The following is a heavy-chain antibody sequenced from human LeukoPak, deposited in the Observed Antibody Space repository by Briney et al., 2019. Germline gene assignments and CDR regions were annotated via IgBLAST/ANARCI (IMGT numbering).Heavy chain of an antibody. J-gene: IGHJ4*02. CDR3: ARDSGSYYFDY. V-gene: IGHV3-66*01. Sequence: GRSLGLSWAASGFTFSSYGMHWVRQGPGKGLEWVSIIYSGANTDYADSVKGRFTISRDNSKNTLYLQMNSLRAEDTAVYYCARDSGSYYFDYWGQGTLVTVSS. CDR1: GFTFSSYG. D-gene: IGHD5-12*01. CDR2: IYSGANT.